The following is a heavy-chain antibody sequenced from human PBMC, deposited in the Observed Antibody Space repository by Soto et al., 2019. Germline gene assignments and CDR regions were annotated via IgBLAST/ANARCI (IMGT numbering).Heavy chain of an antibody. Sequence: ASVKVSCKASGYTFTGYYMHWVRQAPGQGLEWMGWINPNSGGTNYAQKFQGWVTMTRDTSISTAYMELSRLRSDDTAVYYCARDYGSGSYYNWFDPWGQGTLVTVSS. CDR2: INPNSGGT. D-gene: IGHD3-10*01. V-gene: IGHV1-2*04. J-gene: IGHJ5*02. CDR1: GYTFTGYY. CDR3: ARDYGSGSYYNWFDP.